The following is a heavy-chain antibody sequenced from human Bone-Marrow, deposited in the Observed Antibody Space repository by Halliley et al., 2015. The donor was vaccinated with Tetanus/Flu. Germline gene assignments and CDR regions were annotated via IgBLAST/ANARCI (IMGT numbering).Heavy chain of an antibody. V-gene: IGHV3-23*01. Sequence: VSSFSRTGNTTFYAASVKGRFTISRDNSKNTLFLQINTLRVEDTALYYCVKSPPRVVGYFDSWGQGTQVTVSS. D-gene: IGHD1-26*01. CDR2: FSRTGNTT. J-gene: IGHJ4*02. CDR3: VKSPPRVVGYFDS.